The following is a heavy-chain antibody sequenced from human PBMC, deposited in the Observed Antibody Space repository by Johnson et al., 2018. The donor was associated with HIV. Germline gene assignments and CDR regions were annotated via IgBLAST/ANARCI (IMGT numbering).Heavy chain of an antibody. CDR2: IQHDGSDK. CDR3: AKDGGMWSYTFDV. CDR1: GFTVSSNY. D-gene: IGHD3-16*01. V-gene: IGHV3-30*18. J-gene: IGHJ3*01. Sequence: VKLLESGGGVVQPGRSLRLSCAASGFTVSSNYMSWVRQAPGKGLEWVSVIQHDGSDKSYADSVEGRFTISRDNSKNTLYLQIHSLRTEDTGLYYCAKDGGMWSYTFDVWGQGTLVSVSS.